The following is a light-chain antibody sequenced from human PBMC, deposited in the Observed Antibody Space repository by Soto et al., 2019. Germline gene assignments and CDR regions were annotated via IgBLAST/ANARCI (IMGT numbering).Light chain of an antibody. CDR3: QKFSAVPT. Sequence: DIQMTQSPSSLSASVGDRVTITCRASQAIYNYLAWYQQKPGKVPTLLISAASTLQSGVPSRFSGSGSGTDFNLTISSLQPEDGATYYCQKFSAVPTFGGGNKVEI. V-gene: IGKV1-27*01. CDR1: QAIYNY. J-gene: IGKJ4*01. CDR2: AAS.